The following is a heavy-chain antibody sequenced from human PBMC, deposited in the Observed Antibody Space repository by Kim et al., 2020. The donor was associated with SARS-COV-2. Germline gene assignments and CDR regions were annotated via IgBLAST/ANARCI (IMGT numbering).Heavy chain of an antibody. J-gene: IGHJ6*02. CDR1: GGSISSGSYY. V-gene: IGHV4-61*02. CDR2: IYTSGST. CDR3: ARDEHHDSRGPNYYYGMDV. Sequence: SETLSLTCTVSGGSISSGSYYWSWIRQPAGKGLEWIGRIYTSGSTNYNPSLKSRVTISVDTSKNQFSLKLSSVTAADTAVYYCARDEHHDSRGPNYYYGMDVWGQGTTVTVSS. D-gene: IGHD3-10*01.